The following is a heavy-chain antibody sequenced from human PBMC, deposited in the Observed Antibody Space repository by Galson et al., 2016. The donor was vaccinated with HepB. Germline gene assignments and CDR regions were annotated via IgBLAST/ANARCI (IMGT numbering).Heavy chain of an antibody. CDR1: GFTVSRNY. V-gene: IGHV3-53*04. CDR2: IYSSDTS. CDR3: ICELGVVIRRHY. Sequence: SLRLSCAASGFTVSRNYMSWVRQAPGKGLECVSVIYSSDTSYYADSVKGRFTISRHNSRNTLYLQMDSLRVEDTAVYYCICELGVVIRRHYWGQGTLVTVSS. D-gene: IGHD3-3*01. J-gene: IGHJ4*02.